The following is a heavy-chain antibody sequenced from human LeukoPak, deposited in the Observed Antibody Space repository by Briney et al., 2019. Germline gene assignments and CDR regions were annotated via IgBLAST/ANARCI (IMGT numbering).Heavy chain of an antibody. D-gene: IGHD3-10*01. V-gene: IGHV4-4*07. CDR2: IYTSGST. CDR1: GGSISSYY. J-gene: IGHJ3*02. CDR3: AREGGVYGSGSYYSRDHDAFDI. Sequence: SETLSLTXTVSGGSISSYYWSWIRQPAGKGLEWIGRIYTSGSTNYNPSLKSRVTMSVDTSKNQFSLKLSSVTAADTAVYYCAREGGVYGSGSYYSRDHDAFDIWGQGTMVTVSS.